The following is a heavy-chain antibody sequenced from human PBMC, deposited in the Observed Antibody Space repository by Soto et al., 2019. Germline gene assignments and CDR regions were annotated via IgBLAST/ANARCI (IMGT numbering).Heavy chain of an antibody. V-gene: IGHV4-31*03. Sequence: SETLSLACTVSGGSISSGGYYWSWIRQHPGKGLERIGYIYYSGSTYYNPSLKSRVTISVDTSKNQFSLKLSSVTAADTAVYYCARGRPNYYDSSGYSLKFDYWGQGTLVTVSS. J-gene: IGHJ4*02. CDR2: IYYSGST. CDR1: GGSISSGGYY. D-gene: IGHD3-22*01. CDR3: ARGRPNYYDSSGYSLKFDY.